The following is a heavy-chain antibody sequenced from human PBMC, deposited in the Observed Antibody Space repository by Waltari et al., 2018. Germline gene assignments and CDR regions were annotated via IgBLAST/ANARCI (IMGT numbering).Heavy chain of an antibody. CDR2: INHSGST. D-gene: IGHD1-26*01. CDR1: GGSFSGYY. Sequence: QVQLQQWGAGLLKPSETLSLTCAVYGGSFSGYYWSWIRQPPGKGLEWIGEINHSGSTNYNPSLKSRVTISVDTSKNQFSLKLSSVTAADTAVYYCARERIVGACLDYWGQGTLVTVSS. CDR3: ARERIVGACLDY. J-gene: IGHJ4*02. V-gene: IGHV4-34*01.